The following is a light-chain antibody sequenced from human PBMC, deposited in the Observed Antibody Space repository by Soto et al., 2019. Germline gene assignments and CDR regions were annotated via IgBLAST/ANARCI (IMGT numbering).Light chain of an antibody. CDR3: ALYVGSGISV. CDR1: SGAVSTSYN. V-gene: IGLV8-61*01. Sequence: QAVVTQEPSFSVSPGGTVTLTCGLTSGAVSTSYNPSWYQQTPGQTPRTLIYNTNTLSSGVPDRFSGSILGNKAALTITGAQADDEADYQCALYVGSGISVFGGGTKLTV. J-gene: IGLJ2*01. CDR2: NTN.